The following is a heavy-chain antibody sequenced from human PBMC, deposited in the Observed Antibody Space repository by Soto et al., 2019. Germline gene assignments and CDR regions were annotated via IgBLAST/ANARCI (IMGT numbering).Heavy chain of an antibody. V-gene: IGHV4-4*07. CDR3: ARDNDSSGYYFDY. D-gene: IGHD3-22*01. CDR2: IYTSGST. CDR1: GGSISIYY. J-gene: IGHJ4*02. Sequence: SETLSLTCTVSGGSISIYYWSLLRQPAGKGLEWIGRIYTSGSTNYNPSLKSRVTMSVDTSKNQFSLKLSSVTAADTAVYYRARDNDSSGYYFDYWGQGTLVTVSS.